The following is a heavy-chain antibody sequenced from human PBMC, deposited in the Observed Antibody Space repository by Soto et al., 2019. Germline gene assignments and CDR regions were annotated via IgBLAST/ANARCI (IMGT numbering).Heavy chain of an antibody. J-gene: IGHJ5*02. CDR3: EIRVVPAASRNWFDP. V-gene: IGHV4-4*02. Sequence: QVQLQESGPGLVKPSGTLSLTCAVSGGSISSSNWWSWVRQPPGKGLEWIGEIYHSGSTNYNPSLNKRVTISVDKSKNQFSLKLSAVTAADTAVYYCEIRVVPAASRNWFDPWGQGTLVTVSS. CDR2: IYHSGST. D-gene: IGHD2-2*01. CDR1: GGSISSSNW.